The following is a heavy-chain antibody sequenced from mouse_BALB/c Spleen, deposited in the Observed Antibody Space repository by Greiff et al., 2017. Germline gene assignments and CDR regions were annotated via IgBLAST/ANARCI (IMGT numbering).Heavy chain of an antibody. CDR2: IYPGDGDT. Sequence: QVQLQQSGPELVKPGASVKISCKASGYAFSSSWMNWVKQRPGQGLEWIGRIYPGDGDTNYNGKFKGKATLTADKSSSTAYMQLSSLTSVDSAVYFCARSDYGNTMDYWGQGTSVTVSS. V-gene: IGHV1-82*01. J-gene: IGHJ4*01. CDR1: GYAFSSSW. D-gene: IGHD2-1*01. CDR3: ARSDYGNTMDY.